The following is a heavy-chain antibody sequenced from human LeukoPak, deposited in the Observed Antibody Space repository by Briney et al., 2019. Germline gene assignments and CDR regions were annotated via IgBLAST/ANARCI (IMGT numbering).Heavy chain of an antibody. CDR1: GGSFSGYY. V-gene: IGHV4-34*01. D-gene: IGHD2-2*02. J-gene: IGHJ6*03. CDR2: INHIGST. CDR3: ARGGGPRYCSSTSCHTGITFKGYYYYMDV. Sequence: PSETLSLTCAVYGGSFSGYYWSWIRQPPGKGLEWSGEINHIGSTNYNPSLKSRVTLSVYTSKNQFSRKLSSVGGAGATVYYCARGGGPRYCSSTSCHTGITFKGYYYYMDVWGKGTTVTVS.